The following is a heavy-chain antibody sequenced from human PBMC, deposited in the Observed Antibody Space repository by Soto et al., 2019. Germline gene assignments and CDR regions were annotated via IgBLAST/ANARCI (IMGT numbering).Heavy chain of an antibody. D-gene: IGHD3-22*01. V-gene: IGHV1-69*01. CDR2: IIPIFGTA. J-gene: IGHJ3*02. CDR1: GGTFSSYA. CDR3: AREISDTYYYDPRPRDAFDI. Sequence: QVQLVQSGAEVKKPGSSVKVSCKASGGTFSSYAISWVRQAPGQGLEWMGGIIPIFGTANYAQKFQGRVTITADESTSTAYMELSSLRSEDTAVYYCAREISDTYYYDPRPRDAFDIWGQGTMVTVSS.